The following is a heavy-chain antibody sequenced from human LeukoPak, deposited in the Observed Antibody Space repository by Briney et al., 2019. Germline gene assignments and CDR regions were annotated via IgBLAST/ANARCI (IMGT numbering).Heavy chain of an antibody. CDR3: ATGIVLMVYAPHFDY. CDR1: GFTFSSYW. D-gene: IGHD2-8*01. CDR2: INFDGSEK. V-gene: IGHV3-7*01. J-gene: IGHJ4*02. Sequence: PGGSLRLSCAASGFTFSSYWLSWVRQAPGKGLEWVANINFDGSEKYYVDSVKGRFTISRDNSKNTLYLQMNSLRAEDTAVYYCATGIVLMVYAPHFDYWGQGTLVTVSS.